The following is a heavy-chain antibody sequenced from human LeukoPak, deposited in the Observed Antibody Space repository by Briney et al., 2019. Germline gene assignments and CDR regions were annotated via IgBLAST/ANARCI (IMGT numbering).Heavy chain of an antibody. CDR3: AKDTEKDYDFWSGYYGNGAFDI. V-gene: IGHV3-23*01. J-gene: IGHJ3*02. D-gene: IGHD3-3*01. CDR2: ISGSGGST. Sequence: PGGSLRLSCAASGFTFSSYAMSWVRQAPGKGLEWVSAISGSGGSTYYADSVKGRFTISRDNSKNTLYLQMNSLRAEDTAVYYCAKDTEKDYDFWSGYYGNGAFDIWGQGTMVTVSS. CDR1: GFTFSSYA.